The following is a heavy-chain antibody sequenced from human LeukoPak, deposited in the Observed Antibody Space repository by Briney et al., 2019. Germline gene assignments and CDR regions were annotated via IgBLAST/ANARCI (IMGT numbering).Heavy chain of an antibody. J-gene: IGHJ6*02. D-gene: IGHD3-10*01. CDR3: AKCLVRGVIILRGMDV. CDR2: ISGSGGST. CDR1: GFTFSSYA. V-gene: IGHV3-23*01. Sequence: GGSLRLSCAASGFTFSSYAMSWVRQAPGKGLEWVSAISGSGGSTYYADSVKGRFTISRDNSKNTLYLQMNSLRAEDTAVYYCAKCLVRGVIILRGMDVWGQGTTVTV.